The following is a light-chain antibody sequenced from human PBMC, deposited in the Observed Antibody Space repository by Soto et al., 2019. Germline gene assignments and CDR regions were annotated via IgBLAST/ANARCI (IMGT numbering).Light chain of an antibody. J-gene: IGKJ3*01. CDR3: QQYGSSPLFS. CDR2: GAS. CDR1: QSVSSSY. V-gene: IGKV3-20*01. Sequence: EIVLTQSPGTLSLSPGERATLSCRASQSVSSSYLAWYQQKPGQAPRLLIYGASGRATGIPDRFSGSGSGTDLTLTISRLEPEDFVVYYCQQYGSSPLFSFGPGTKVDI.